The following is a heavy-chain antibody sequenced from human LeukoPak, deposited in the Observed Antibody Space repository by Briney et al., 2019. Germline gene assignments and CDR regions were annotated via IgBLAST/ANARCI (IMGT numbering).Heavy chain of an antibody. D-gene: IGHD3-22*01. CDR3: ARVYYDSRSIDY. CDR2: INHSGST. Sequence: PGGSLRLSCAASGFTFSDYYMSWIRQPPGKGLEWIGEINHSGSTNFNPSVKSRVTISVATSKNQFSLKLSSVTAADTAVYYCARVYYDSRSIDYWGQGPLVTVSS. CDR1: GFTFSDYY. J-gene: IGHJ4*02. V-gene: IGHV4-34*01.